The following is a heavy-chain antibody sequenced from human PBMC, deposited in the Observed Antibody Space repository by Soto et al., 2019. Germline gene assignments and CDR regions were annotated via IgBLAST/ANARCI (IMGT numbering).Heavy chain of an antibody. V-gene: IGHV1-69*01. Sequence: QVQLVQSGAEVKKPGSSLKVSCKASGGTFGNSGVSWVRQAPGQGPEWMGGIIPIFDTTNYAQKFQGRVTISADDSTSYMELSSLRSEDTAVYYCARDTLLSAETLNENSFDDLGQGTQVTVSS. D-gene: IGHD2-15*01. CDR1: GGTFGNSG. J-gene: IGHJ4*02. CDR2: IIPIFDTT. CDR3: ARDTLLSAETLNENSFDD.